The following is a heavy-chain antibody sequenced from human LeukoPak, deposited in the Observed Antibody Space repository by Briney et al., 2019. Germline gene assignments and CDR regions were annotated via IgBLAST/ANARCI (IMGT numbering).Heavy chain of an antibody. CDR3: AKDLPEIPGYFVY. D-gene: IGHD1-14*01. CDR2: IRYDGSNK. J-gene: IGHJ4*02. Sequence: GGSLRLSCAASGFTFSSYGMHWVRQAPGKGLEWVAFIRYDGSNKYYADSVKGRFTISRDNSKNTLYLQMNSLRAEDTAVYYCAKDLPEIPGYFVYWGQGTLVTVSS. CDR1: GFTFSSYG. V-gene: IGHV3-30*02.